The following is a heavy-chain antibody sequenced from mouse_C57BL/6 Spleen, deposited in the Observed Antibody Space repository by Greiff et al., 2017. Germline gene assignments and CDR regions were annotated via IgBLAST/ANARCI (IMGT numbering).Heavy chain of an antibody. Sequence: QVQLQQPGAELVKPGASVKLSCKASGYTFTSYWMHWVKLRPGQGLEWIGMIHPNSGSTNYNETFKSKATLTVDKSSSTAYMQLSSLTSEDSAVYNCAREGDDYPYFDYWGQGTTLTVSS. CDR2: IHPNSGST. CDR1: GYTFTSYW. CDR3: AREGDDYPYFDY. D-gene: IGHD2-4*01. V-gene: IGHV1-64*01. J-gene: IGHJ2*01.